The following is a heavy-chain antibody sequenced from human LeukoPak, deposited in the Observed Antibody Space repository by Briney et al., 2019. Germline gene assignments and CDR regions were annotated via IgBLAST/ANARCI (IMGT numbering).Heavy chain of an antibody. CDR3: ARTYYYDSSGSPLDY. CDR2: ISAYNGNT. V-gene: IGHV1-18*01. Sequence: HRASVKVSCKASGYTFTSYGISWVRQAPGQGLEWMGWISAYNGNTNYAQKLQGRVTMTTDTSTSTAYMELRSLRSDDTAVYYCARTYYYDSSGSPLDYWGQGTLVTVSS. CDR1: GYTFTSYG. J-gene: IGHJ4*02. D-gene: IGHD3-22*01.